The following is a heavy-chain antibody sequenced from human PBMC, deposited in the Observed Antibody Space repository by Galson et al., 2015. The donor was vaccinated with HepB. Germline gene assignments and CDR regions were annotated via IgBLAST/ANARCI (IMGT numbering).Heavy chain of an antibody. CDR2: ISGSGGST. Sequence: SLRLSCAASGFTFSSYAMSWVRQAPGKGLEWVSAISGSGGSTYYADSVKGRFTISRDNSKNTLYLQMNSLRAEDTAVYYCAKFRGSGYGGKATNLYFDLWGRGTLVTVSS. D-gene: IGHD4-23*01. J-gene: IGHJ2*01. V-gene: IGHV3-23*01. CDR3: AKFRGSGYGGKATNLYFDL. CDR1: GFTFSSYA.